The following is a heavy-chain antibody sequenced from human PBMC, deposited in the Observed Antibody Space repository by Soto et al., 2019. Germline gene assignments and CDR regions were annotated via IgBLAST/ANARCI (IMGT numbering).Heavy chain of an antibody. CDR1: GFTVSSNY. D-gene: IGHD2-2*01. J-gene: IGHJ4*02. Sequence: GGSLRLSCAASGFTVSSNYMSWVRQAPGKGLEWVSVIYSGGSTYYADSVKGRFTISRDNSKNTLYLQMNSLRAEDTAVYYCAKDRGGGYCSSTSCSYWGQGTLVTVSS. V-gene: IGHV3-53*01. CDR3: AKDRGGGYCSSTSCSY. CDR2: IYSGGST.